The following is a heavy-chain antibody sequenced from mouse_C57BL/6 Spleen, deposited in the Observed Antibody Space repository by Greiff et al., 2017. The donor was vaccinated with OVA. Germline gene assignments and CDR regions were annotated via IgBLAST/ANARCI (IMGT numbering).Heavy chain of an antibody. CDR2: INYDGSST. Sequence: EVQRVESEGGLVQPGRSMKLSCTASGFTFSDYYMAWVRQVPEKGLEWVANINYDGSSTYYLDSLKSRFIISRDNAKNILYLQMSSLKSEDTATYYCAREVYYYGSTYLDYWGQGTTLTVSS. CDR1: GFTFSDYY. J-gene: IGHJ2*01. V-gene: IGHV5-16*01. CDR3: AREVYYYGSTYLDY. D-gene: IGHD1-1*01.